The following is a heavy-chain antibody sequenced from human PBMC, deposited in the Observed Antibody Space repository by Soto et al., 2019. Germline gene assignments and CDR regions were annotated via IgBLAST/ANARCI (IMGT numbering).Heavy chain of an antibody. CDR2: LNPNGTFT. J-gene: IGHJ4*02. V-gene: IGHV3-74*01. CDR1: GFTFSGYW. CDR3: ARGGTSTTYWGPFYN. D-gene: IGHD7-27*01. Sequence: EVQLVESGGGLVQPGGSLRLSCAGSGFTFSGYWMHWVRQAPGKGPVWVSRLNPNGTFTTNADSVKGRFTISRDNAKNTVYPQMNSLRDDDTDVYYCARGGTSTTYWGPFYNWGQGTLVTVSS.